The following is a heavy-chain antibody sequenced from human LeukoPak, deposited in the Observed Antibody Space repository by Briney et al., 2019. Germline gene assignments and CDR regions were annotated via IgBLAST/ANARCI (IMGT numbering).Heavy chain of an antibody. D-gene: IGHD3-16*01. V-gene: IGHV3-21*01. J-gene: IGHJ4*02. CDR3: ARVAYTYVFDF. CDR2: ISPSSTYT. CDR1: GFSFSLYG. Sequence: GGPLRLSCAASGFSFSLYGMNWVRQATGKGLEWVASISPSSTYTFYGDAVKGRFTISRDDTTNSVHLQMNSLGPEDTAVYYCARVAYTYVFDFWGQGTLLTVSS.